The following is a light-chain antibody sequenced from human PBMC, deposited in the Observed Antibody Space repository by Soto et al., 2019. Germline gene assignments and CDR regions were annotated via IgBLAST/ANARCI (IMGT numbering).Light chain of an antibody. V-gene: IGLV2-11*01. CDR2: DVT. Sequence: QSVLTQPPSVSGSPGQSVTISCTGTNSDVGGYDYVSWYQQHPGKAPKLLIYDVTKRPSGVPDRFSGSKSGNTASLTISGLQAEDEADFLCCSYGVSFPYVLGTGTKLTVL. CDR1: NSDVGGYDY. J-gene: IGLJ1*01. CDR3: CSYGVSFPYV.